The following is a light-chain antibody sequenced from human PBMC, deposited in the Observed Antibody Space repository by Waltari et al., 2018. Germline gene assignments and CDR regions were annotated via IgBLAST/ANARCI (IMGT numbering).Light chain of an antibody. J-gene: IGKJ1*01. V-gene: IGKV3-15*01. CDR2: GAA. CDR3: QQYNNWPPGT. Sequence: ETVVTQSPATLSVSPGERATLSCRTSQSIGSKLAWYQQKTGQAPRLLYYGAAIRATGIAARFSGSGSDTEFTLTICSLQSEDFAVYYCQQYNNWPPGTFGQGTKVEI. CDR1: QSIGSK.